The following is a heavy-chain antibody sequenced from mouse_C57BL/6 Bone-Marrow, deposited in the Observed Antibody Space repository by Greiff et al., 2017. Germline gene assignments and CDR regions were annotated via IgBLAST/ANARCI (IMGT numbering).Heavy chain of an antibody. V-gene: IGHV1-61*01. CDR3: ARYDGSSYWFFDV. CDR1: GYTFTSYW. J-gene: IGHJ1*03. D-gene: IGHD1-1*01. CDR2: IYPSDSET. Sequence: VQLQQPGPELVRPGSSVKLSCKASGYTFTSYWMDWVKQRPGQGLEWIGNIYPSDSETHYNQKFKDKATLTVDKSSSTAYMQLSSLAAEDSAFCDSARYDGSSYWFFDVWGTGTTVTVSS.